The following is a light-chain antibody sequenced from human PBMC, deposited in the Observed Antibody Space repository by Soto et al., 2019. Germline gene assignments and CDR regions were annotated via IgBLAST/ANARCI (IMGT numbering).Light chain of an antibody. CDR3: QQSYSTPIT. CDR2: AAS. J-gene: IGKJ5*01. Sequence: DIQMTQSPSSLSASVGDRVTITCRASQSISSYLNWYQQKPGKAPKLLIYAASSLQSGVPSMFSGSGSGTDFTLTISSLQPEDFATDYCQQSYSTPITFGQGTRLEIK. CDR1: QSISSY. V-gene: IGKV1-39*01.